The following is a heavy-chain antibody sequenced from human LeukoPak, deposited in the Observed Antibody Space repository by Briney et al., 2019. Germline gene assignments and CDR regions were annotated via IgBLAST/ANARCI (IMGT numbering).Heavy chain of an antibody. CDR3: ARDPSNTSGRYIYFDY. J-gene: IGHJ4*02. CDR1: GYSFTRYA. Sequence: SSVKVSCKASGYSFTRYAISWLRQAPGQGLDWMGWSSTYNGDTNYAQNFQGRVTMTTDTSTTTAYMELRSLRSDDSAIYFCARDPSNTSGRYIYFDYWGQGTLVTVSS. V-gene: IGHV1-18*01. D-gene: IGHD2-2*01. CDR2: SSTYNGDT.